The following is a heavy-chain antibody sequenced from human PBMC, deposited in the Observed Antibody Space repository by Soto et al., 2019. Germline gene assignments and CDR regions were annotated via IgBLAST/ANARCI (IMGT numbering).Heavy chain of an antibody. J-gene: IGHJ6*03. CDR2: INPNGGVT. Sequence: QVQLVQSGAEVRKPGASVTVSCRSSRDSFNDYYIHWVRQAPGQGFEWMGWINPNGGVTKYAQKFQGWVSMTRDTSIRTVYMQLSRLRSDDTADYYCARESGGATATLDYYYFYMDVWGTGTTVTVSS. CDR3: ARESGGATATLDYYYFYMDV. CDR1: RDSFNDYY. D-gene: IGHD5-12*01. V-gene: IGHV1-2*04.